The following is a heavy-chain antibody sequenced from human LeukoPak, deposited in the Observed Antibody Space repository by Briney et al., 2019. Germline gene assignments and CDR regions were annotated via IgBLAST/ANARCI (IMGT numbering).Heavy chain of an antibody. CDR1: GFTFSNYW. V-gene: IGHV3-7*01. CDR2: VNQGGSEK. J-gene: IGHJ4*02. D-gene: IGHD4-11*01. Sequence: GGSLRLSCATSGFTFSNYWMSWVRQAPGKGLEWVANVNQGGSEKYYVDSVKGRFTISRDNAKNSLYLQMNSLRAEDTAVYYCAREGTEYGNYDYWGQGTLVTVSS. CDR3: AREGTEYGNYDY.